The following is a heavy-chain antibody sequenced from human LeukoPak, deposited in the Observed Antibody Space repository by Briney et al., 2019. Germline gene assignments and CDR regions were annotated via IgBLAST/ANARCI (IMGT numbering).Heavy chain of an antibody. D-gene: IGHD6-19*01. CDR3: ARHPYSSGFGYGMDV. CDR1: GGSISSYY. J-gene: IGHJ6*02. V-gene: IGHV4-59*08. Sequence: PSETLSLTCTVSGGSISSYYWSWIRQPPGKGLEWIGYISYSGSTNYNPSLKSRVTISVDTSKNQFSLKLTSVTAADTAVYYCARHPYSSGFGYGMDVWGQGTSVTVSS. CDR2: ISYSGST.